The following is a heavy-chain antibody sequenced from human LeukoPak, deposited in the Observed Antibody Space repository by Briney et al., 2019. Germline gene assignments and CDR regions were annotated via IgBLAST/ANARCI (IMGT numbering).Heavy chain of an antibody. CDR3: ARELGGQFTSSGFDY. V-gene: IGHV3-21*01. CDR2: ISIGPNYI. CDR1: GFTFSSYT. Sequence: PGGSLRLSCAASGFTFSSYTMHWVRQAPGKGLEWVSSISIGPNYIYYADSVKGRFTISRDNAKNSLYLQMNSLRADDTAVLYCARELGGQFTSSGFDYWGQGTLVTVSS. J-gene: IGHJ4*02. D-gene: IGHD6-19*01.